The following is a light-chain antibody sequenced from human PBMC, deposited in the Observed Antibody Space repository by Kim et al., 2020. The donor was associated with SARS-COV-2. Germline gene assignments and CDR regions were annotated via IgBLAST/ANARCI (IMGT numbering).Light chain of an antibody. Sequence: SSELTQDPAVSVALGQTVRITCQGDSLRAYYASWYQQKPGQAPILLIYGKNNRPSGIPDRFSGSSSGDTASLTVTGAQAVDEADYYCNPRDKSGDHVVFGGGTKLIVL. CDR1: SLRAYY. J-gene: IGLJ2*01. CDR3: NPRDKSGDHVV. CDR2: GKN. V-gene: IGLV3-19*01.